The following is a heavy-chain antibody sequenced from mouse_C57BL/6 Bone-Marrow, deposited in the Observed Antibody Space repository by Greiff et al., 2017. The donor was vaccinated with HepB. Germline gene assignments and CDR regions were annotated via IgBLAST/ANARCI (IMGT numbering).Heavy chain of an antibody. CDR3: ASPYGYRGGYSMDY. Sequence: QVQLQQSGPELVKPGASVKISCKASGYAFSSSWMNWVKQRPGKGLEWIGRIYPGDGDTNYNGKFKGKATLTADKSSSTAYMQLSSLTSEDSAVYFFASPYGYRGGYSMDYWGQGASVTVSS. D-gene: IGHD2-2*01. V-gene: IGHV1-82*01. J-gene: IGHJ4*01. CDR2: IYPGDGDT. CDR1: GYAFSSSW.